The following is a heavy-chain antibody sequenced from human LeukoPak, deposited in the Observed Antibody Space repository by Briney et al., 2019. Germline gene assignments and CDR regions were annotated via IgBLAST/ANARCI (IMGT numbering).Heavy chain of an antibody. J-gene: IGHJ3*02. CDR2: ISGSGGST. V-gene: IGHV3-23*01. Sequence: PGGSLRLSCAASGFTFSSYAMNWVRQAPGKGLEWVSAISGSGGSTYYADSVKGRFTISRDNSKNTLYLQMNSLRAEDTAVYYCAKAHMVRGVMVPHAFDIWGQGTMVTVSS. CDR1: GFTFSSYA. CDR3: AKAHMVRGVMVPHAFDI. D-gene: IGHD3-10*01.